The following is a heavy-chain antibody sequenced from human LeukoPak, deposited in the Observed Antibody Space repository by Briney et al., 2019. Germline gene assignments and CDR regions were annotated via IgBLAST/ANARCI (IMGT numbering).Heavy chain of an antibody. Sequence: GGSLRLSCAASGFTFSSYSMNWVRQAPGKGLEWVSSISSSSSYTYYADSVKGRFTLSRDNAKNSLYLQMNSLRAEDTAVYYCARPGVIAVAGTDYWGQGTLVTVSS. CDR1: GFTFSSYS. J-gene: IGHJ4*02. V-gene: IGHV3-21*01. CDR3: ARPGVIAVAGTDY. CDR2: ISSSSSYT. D-gene: IGHD6-19*01.